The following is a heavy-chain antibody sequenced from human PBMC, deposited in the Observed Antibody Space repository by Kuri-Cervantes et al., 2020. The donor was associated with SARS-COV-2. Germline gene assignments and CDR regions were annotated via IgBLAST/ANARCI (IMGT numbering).Heavy chain of an antibody. CDR3: ARHFGGSGSYSVPFDAFDI. D-gene: IGHD3-10*01. V-gene: IGHV4-59*08. CDR1: GDSFSSYY. Sequence: SETLSLTCTLSGDSFSSYYWSWVRQPPGKGLEWIGHIYFTGSTHYNPSLKSRVTISVDTSKNQFSLKLSSVTAADTAVYYCARHFGGSGSYSVPFDAFDIWGQGTMVTVSS. CDR2: IYFTGST. J-gene: IGHJ3*02.